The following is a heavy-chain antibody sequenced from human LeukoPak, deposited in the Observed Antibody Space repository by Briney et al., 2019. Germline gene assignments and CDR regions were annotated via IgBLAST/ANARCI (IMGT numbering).Heavy chain of an antibody. Sequence: SETLSLTCTVSGGSISSSSYYWGWIRQPPGKGLEWIGSIYYSGSTYYNPSLKSRVTISVDTSKNQFSLKLSSVTAADTAVYYCASCGGDCKYYYYGMDVWGQGTTVTVSS. J-gene: IGHJ6*02. D-gene: IGHD2-21*02. CDR3: ASCGGDCKYYYYGMDV. CDR2: IYYSGST. V-gene: IGHV4-39*01. CDR1: GGSISSSSYY.